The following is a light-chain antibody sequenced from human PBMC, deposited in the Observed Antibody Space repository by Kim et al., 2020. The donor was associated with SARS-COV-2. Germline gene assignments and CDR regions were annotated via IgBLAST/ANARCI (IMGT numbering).Light chain of an antibody. J-gene: IGLJ3*02. CDR2: GKD. CDR3: NSRDRSGNHMV. Sequence: SSELTQDPAVSVALGQTVRITCQGDSLRSYYASWYQQKPGQAPVLLIYGKDNRPSGPPVRFSGSRTGNTASLTITGAQAEDEADYYCNSRDRSGNHMVFGGGTQLTVL. V-gene: IGLV3-19*01. CDR1: SLRSYY.